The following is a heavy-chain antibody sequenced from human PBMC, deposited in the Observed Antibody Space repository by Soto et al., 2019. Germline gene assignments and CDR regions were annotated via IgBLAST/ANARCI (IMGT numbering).Heavy chain of an antibody. Sequence: PSETLSLTCTVSGGSISSGDYYWSWTRQPPGKGLEWIGYIYYSGSTYYNPSLKSRVTISVDTSKNQFSLKLSSVTAADTAVYYCARVKGTVTTTRDYYFDYWGQGTLVTVSS. V-gene: IGHV4-30-4*01. D-gene: IGHD4-17*01. CDR2: IYYSGST. CDR1: GGSISSGDYY. J-gene: IGHJ4*02. CDR3: ARVKGTVTTTRDYYFDY.